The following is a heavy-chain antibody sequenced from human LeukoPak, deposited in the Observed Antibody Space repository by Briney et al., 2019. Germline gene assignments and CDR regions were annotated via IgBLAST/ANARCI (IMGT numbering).Heavy chain of an antibody. D-gene: IGHD3-3*01. CDR3: ARDRDDFWSGYSYGMDV. CDR1: GGSISSYY. V-gene: IGHV4-4*07. CDR2: IYTSGST. Sequence: PSETLSLTCTVSGGSISSYYWSWIRQPAGKGLEWLGRIYTSGSTNYNPSLKSRVTMSVDTSKNQFSLKLSSVTAADTAVYYCARDRDDFWSGYSYGMDVWGQGTTVTVSS. J-gene: IGHJ6*02.